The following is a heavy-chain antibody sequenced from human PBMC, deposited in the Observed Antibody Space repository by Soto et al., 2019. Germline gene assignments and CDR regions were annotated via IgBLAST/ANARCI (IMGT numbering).Heavy chain of an antibody. J-gene: IGHJ3*02. V-gene: IGHV1-8*01. CDR1: GYTFTSYD. D-gene: IGHD3-10*01. Sequence: QVQLVQSGAEVKKPGASVKVSCKASGYTFTSYDINWVRQATGQGLEGMGWMNPNSGNTGYAQKFQGRVTMTRNTSISTAYMELSSLRSEDTAMYYCARVINYYGSGDDAVDIWGQGTMVTVSS. CDR3: ARVINYYGSGDDAVDI. CDR2: MNPNSGNT.